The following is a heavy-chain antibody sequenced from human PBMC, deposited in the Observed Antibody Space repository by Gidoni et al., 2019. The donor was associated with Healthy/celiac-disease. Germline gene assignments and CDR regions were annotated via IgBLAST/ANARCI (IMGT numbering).Heavy chain of an antibody. V-gene: IGHV1-18*01. CDR1: GYTFTSYG. CDR3: ARVFFYCSSTSCSPQYDAFDI. Sequence: QVQLVQSGAEVKKPGASVKVSCKASGYTFTSYGISWVRQAPGQGLEWKGWISAYNGNTNYAQKLQGRVTMTTDTSTSTAYMELRSLRSDDTAVYYCARVFFYCSSTSCSPQYDAFDIWGQGTMVTVSS. J-gene: IGHJ3*02. D-gene: IGHD2-2*01. CDR2: ISAYNGNT.